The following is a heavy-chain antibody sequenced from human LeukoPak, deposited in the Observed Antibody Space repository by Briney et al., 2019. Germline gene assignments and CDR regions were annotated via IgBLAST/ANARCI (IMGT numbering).Heavy chain of an antibody. D-gene: IGHD3-9*01. CDR3: ARAGLDDDILLGY. J-gene: IGHJ4*02. CDR1: GFTFSSYA. Sequence: RAGGSLRLSCAASGFTFSSYAMNWVRQAPGKGLEWVSVISGSGDSTYYADSVKGRFAISRDNSKNTLYLQMNSLRAEDTAVYYCARAGLDDDILLGYWGPGTLVTVSS. CDR2: ISGSGDST. V-gene: IGHV3-23*01.